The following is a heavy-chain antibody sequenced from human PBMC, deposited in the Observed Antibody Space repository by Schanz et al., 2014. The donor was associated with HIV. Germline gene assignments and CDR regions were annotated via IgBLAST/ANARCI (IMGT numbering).Heavy chain of an antibody. V-gene: IGHV3-30*18. J-gene: IGHJ4*02. Sequence: QVQLVESGGGVVQPGRSLRLSCAGSGFTFSSYWMHWVRQAPGKGLVWVAVISYDGSNKYYADSVKGRFTISRDNSKNTLYLQMNSLRAEDTAVYYCAKDDYGGNRAVGSFDYWGQGTLVTVSS. CDR2: ISYDGSNK. D-gene: IGHD4-17*01. CDR3: AKDDYGGNRAVGSFDY. CDR1: GFTFSSYW.